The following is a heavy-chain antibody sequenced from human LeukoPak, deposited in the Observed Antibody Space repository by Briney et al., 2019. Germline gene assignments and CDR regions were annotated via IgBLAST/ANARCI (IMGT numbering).Heavy chain of an antibody. V-gene: IGHV5-51*01. CDR2: IYPGDSDT. J-gene: IGHJ5*02. Sequence: GGSLKISCKGSGSRFTSYWIGWVRQLPGKGLEWMGIIYPGDSDTRYSPSFQGQVTISADKSISTAYLQWSSLKASDTAMYYCAREKYSSSSRWFDPWGQGTLVTVSS. CDR1: GSRFTSYW. D-gene: IGHD6-6*01. CDR3: AREKYSSSSRWFDP.